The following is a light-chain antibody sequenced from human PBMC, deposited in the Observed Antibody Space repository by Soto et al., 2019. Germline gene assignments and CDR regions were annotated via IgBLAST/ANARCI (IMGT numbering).Light chain of an antibody. J-gene: IGLJ2*01. CDR1: TSNIANNP. V-gene: IGLV1-51*01. CDR2: DSD. CDR3: VTWDSSLFAVV. Sequence: QSVLTQPPSMSAAPGQTVTISCSGSTSNIANNPLSWYQQVPGTAPKLLIYDSDKRPSGIPDRFSGSKSGTSATLGIAGLQTGDEADYYCVTWDSSLFAVVFGGGTKLTVL.